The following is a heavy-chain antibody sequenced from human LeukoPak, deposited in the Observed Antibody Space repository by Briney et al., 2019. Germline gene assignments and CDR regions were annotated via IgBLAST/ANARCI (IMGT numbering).Heavy chain of an antibody. Sequence: ASVKVSCKASGYTFTSYAMHWVRQAPGQRLEWMGGINAGNGNTKYSQKFQGRVTITRDTSASTAYMELSSLRSEDTAVYYCARDLHYYDSSAFDYWGQGTLVTASS. J-gene: IGHJ4*02. V-gene: IGHV1-3*01. CDR2: INAGNGNT. CDR1: GYTFTSYA. D-gene: IGHD3-22*01. CDR3: ARDLHYYDSSAFDY.